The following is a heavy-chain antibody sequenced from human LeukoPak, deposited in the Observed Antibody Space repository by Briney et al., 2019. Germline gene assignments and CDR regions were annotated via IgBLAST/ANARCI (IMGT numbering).Heavy chain of an antibody. CDR2: IYHRGRT. J-gene: IGHJ4*02. CDR3: ARVVGLYSGYDSPYYFDY. Sequence: SETLSLTCAVSAGSISRTNWWSWVRQPPGKGLEWIGEIYHRGRTNYNPSLKSRVTLSVDKSKNQFSLKLSSVTAADTAVYYCARVVGLYSGYDSPYYFDYWGQGTLVTVSS. V-gene: IGHV4-4*02. D-gene: IGHD5-12*01. CDR1: AGSISRTNW.